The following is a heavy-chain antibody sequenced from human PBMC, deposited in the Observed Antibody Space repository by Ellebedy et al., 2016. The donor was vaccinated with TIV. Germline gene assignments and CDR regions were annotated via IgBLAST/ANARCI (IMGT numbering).Heavy chain of an antibody. CDR2: IWYDGSNK. Sequence: GESLKISCAASGFTFSSYGMHWVRQAPGKGLEWVAVIWYDGSNKYYADSVKGRFTISRDNSKNTLYLQMNSLRAEDTAVYYCARDRVVNWNHFDYWGQGTLVTVSS. J-gene: IGHJ4*02. V-gene: IGHV3-33*08. D-gene: IGHD1-1*01. CDR3: ARDRVVNWNHFDY. CDR1: GFTFSSYG.